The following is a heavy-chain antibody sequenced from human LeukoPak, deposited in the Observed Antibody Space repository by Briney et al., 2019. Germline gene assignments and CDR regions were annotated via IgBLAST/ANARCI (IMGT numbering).Heavy chain of an antibody. J-gene: IGHJ4*02. V-gene: IGHV1-69*13. Sequence: SVKVSCKASGGTFSSYAISWVRQAPGQGLEWMGGIIPIFGTANYAQKFQGRVTITADESTSTAYMELSSLRSEDTAVYYCARLDSGSYRFDYWGQGTLVTVSS. D-gene: IGHD1-26*01. CDR1: GGTFSSYA. CDR3: ARLDSGSYRFDY. CDR2: IIPIFGTA.